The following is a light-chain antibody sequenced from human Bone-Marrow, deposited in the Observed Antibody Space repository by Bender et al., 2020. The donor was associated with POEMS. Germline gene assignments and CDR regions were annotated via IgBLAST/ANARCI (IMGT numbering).Light chain of an antibody. J-gene: IGLJ3*02. CDR2: DVH. CDR1: NNDVGHSDS. CDR3: SSFTTTDSLL. V-gene: IGLV2-14*03. Sequence: QSALTQPASVSGSPGQSITISCTGTNNDVGHSDSVSWYQQHPDRAPKLIIFDVHYRPSGTSHRFSGAKAGITASLTISGLQSEDEADYFCSSFTTTDSLLFGGGTRLTVL.